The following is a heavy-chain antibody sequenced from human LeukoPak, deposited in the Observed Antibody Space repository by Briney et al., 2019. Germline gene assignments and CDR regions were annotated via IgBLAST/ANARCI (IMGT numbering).Heavy chain of an antibody. D-gene: IGHD6-19*01. CDR1: GFTLRSYG. J-gene: IGHJ4*02. Sequence: GRSLRLSCAASGFTLRSYGMHCVRQAPGKGLEGVAVISYYGSTKYYADSVKGRFTISRDNSKNTLYLQMNSLRPEDTAVYYCAKPRIPVAGTDLDFWGQGTLVTVSS. CDR2: ISYYGSTK. CDR3: AKPRIPVAGTDLDF. V-gene: IGHV3-30*18.